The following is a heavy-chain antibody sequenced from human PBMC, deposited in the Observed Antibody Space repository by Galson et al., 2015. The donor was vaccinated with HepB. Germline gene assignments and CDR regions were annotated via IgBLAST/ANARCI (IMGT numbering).Heavy chain of an antibody. CDR1: GFTFNSYS. Sequence: SLRLSCAASGFTFNSYSMNWVRQAPGKGLEWLSYISSSSSTTIYYADSVKGRFTISRDDSKNMAYLHMKSLKTEDTAVYYCTRLGDLSGYSSRWGQGTLVTVSS. CDR2: ISSSSSTTI. D-gene: IGHD6-19*01. V-gene: IGHV3-48*01. J-gene: IGHJ4*02. CDR3: TRLGDLSGYSSR.